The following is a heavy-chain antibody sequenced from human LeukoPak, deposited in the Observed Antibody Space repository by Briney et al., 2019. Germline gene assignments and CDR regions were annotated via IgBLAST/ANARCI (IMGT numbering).Heavy chain of an antibody. D-gene: IGHD1-1*01. V-gene: IGHV3-23*01. Sequence: GGSLILSCAASGFSFSRFAMTWVRQAPGKGLEWVSTIRSNGATASNADSVKGRFTISRDNSKNTVYLQVNSLRVEDTAIYYCARGQEFDDGVFDSWGQGTLVTVSS. CDR1: GFSFSRFA. CDR3: ARGQEFDDGVFDS. J-gene: IGHJ4*02. CDR2: IRSNGATA.